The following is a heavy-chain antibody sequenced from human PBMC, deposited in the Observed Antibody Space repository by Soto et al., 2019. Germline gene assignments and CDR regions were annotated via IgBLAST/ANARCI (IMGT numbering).Heavy chain of an antibody. CDR1: GFTFSSYW. CDR2: IKKDGSEK. Sequence: GGSLRLSCAASGFTFSSYWMSWVRQAPGKGLEWVANIKKDGSEKYYVDSVKGRFTISRDNAKNSLYLQMNSLRAEDTAVYYCASGYCSGGSCYSYAFDIWGQGTMVTVSS. CDR3: ASGYCSGGSCYSYAFDI. V-gene: IGHV3-7*01. J-gene: IGHJ3*02. D-gene: IGHD2-15*01.